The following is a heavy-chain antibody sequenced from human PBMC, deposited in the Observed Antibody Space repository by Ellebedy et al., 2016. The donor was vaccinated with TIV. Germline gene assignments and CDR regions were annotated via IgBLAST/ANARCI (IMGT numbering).Heavy chain of an antibody. CDR2: INQDGSRI. D-gene: IGHD3-22*01. J-gene: IGHJ6*02. CDR1: GFTFHSYW. Sequence: GESLKISCAASGFTFHSYWMSWVRQAPGKGLEWVANINQDGSRIYYVDSVKGRFTIHRDNAKNSVFLRMNTLRAEDTAVYHCARDGAYGDYSPGYYGMDVWGQGTTVTVSS. CDR3: ARDGAYGDYSPGYYGMDV. V-gene: IGHV3-7*03.